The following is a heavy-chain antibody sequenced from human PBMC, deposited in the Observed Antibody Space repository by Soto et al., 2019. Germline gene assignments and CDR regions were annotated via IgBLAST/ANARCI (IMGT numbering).Heavy chain of an antibody. V-gene: IGHV1-2*02. CDR2: TNPSSGVS. CDR3: VRRKHRNAADY. CDR1: GYTFTLYD. Sequence: ASVKVSCKASGYTFTLYDIHWVRQAPGQRPEWMGWTNPSSGVSNYAQNFQGRVTMTRDTSISTAYMDLSGLRGDDSAVYYCVRRKHRNAADYSGQGTLLTVSS. J-gene: IGHJ4*02. D-gene: IGHD6-25*01.